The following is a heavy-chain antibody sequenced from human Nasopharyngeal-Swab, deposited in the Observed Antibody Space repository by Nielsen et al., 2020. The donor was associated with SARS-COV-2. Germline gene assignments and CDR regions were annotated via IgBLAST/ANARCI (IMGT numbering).Heavy chain of an antibody. J-gene: IGHJ4*02. CDR3: ARLDYSVYVDY. V-gene: IGHV4-59*08. D-gene: IGHD5/OR15-5a*01. Sequence: SATLSLTCSVSGVSISSHYWGWIRQSPGKGLEWIGYIYHSGSTNYNPSLKRRVTIPVYTSKNQFSLKLCSVTAADTAVYYCARLDYSVYVDYWGQGTLVTVSS. CDR1: GVSISSHY. CDR2: IYHSGST.